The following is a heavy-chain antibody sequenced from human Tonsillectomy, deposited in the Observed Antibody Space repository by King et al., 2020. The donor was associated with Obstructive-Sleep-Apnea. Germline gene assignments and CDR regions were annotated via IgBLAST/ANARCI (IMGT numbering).Heavy chain of an antibody. D-gene: IGHD3-10*01. J-gene: IGHJ4*02. V-gene: IGHV3-30*04. CDR3: ARERQYTGSDFDY. CDR1: GFTFSGHS. Sequence: VQLVEAGGGVVQPGRSLRLSCAASGFTFSGHSMHWVLHVPGRGVQWVAGISYDGRNPDYAEPVKGRFTISSDNSKNRLFLQLNRLRAEDTAVYYCARERQYTGSDFDYWGQGTLVTVSS. CDR2: ISYDGRNP.